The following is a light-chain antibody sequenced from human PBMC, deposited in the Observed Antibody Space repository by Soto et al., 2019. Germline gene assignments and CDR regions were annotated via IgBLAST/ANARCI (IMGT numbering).Light chain of an antibody. CDR3: LLSYNGPYV. CDR1: TGAVTNGHY. V-gene: IGLV7-46*01. Sequence: QAVVTQEPSLTVSPGGTVTLTCGSSTGAVTNGHYPYWFQQKPGQALRTLIYDTTNRHSWTPARFSGSLLGGKAALTLSGAQPEDEDEYYCLLSYNGPYVFGTGTKVTVL. CDR2: DTT. J-gene: IGLJ1*01.